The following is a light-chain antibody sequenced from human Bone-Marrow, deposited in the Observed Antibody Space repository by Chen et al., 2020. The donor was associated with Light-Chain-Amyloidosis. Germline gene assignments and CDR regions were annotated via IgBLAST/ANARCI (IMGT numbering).Light chain of an antibody. V-gene: IGLV3-21*02. Sequence: SYVLTQPSSVSVAPGQTATIACGGNNIGSTSVHWYQQTPGQAPLLVVYDDSDRPSGIPERCAGSNCGNAATRAISRVEAGDEADYYCQVWDRSSDRPVFGGGTNLTVL. CDR1: NIGSTS. J-gene: IGLJ3*02. CDR2: DDS. CDR3: QVWDRSSDRPV.